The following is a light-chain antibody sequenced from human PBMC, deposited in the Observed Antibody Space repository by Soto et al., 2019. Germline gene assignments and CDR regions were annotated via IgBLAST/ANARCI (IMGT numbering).Light chain of an antibody. CDR3: QQFTFSLWT. CDR1: QSVYNTY. CDR2: GAS. Sequence: EVVLTQSPGTLSLSPGKSATLSSRPSQSVYNTYLAGYRQKPGQAPRLLIYGASNRATDVPDRFSASGSGTDFTLTIRRLEPEDFAVYYCQQFTFSLWTFGQGTRVEIK. J-gene: IGKJ1*01. V-gene: IGKV3-20*01.